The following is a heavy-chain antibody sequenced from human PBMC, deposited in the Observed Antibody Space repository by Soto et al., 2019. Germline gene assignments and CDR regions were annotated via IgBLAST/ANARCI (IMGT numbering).Heavy chain of an antibody. CDR1: GFTFSSYG. Sequence: QVQLVESGGGVVQPGRPLRLSCAASGFTFSSYGMHWVRQAPGKGLEWVAVISYDGSNKYYADSVKGRFTISRDNSKNTLYLQMNSLRAEDTAVYYCAKDGEYYDYGDYGPTVDYWGQGTLVTVSS. D-gene: IGHD4-17*01. J-gene: IGHJ4*02. V-gene: IGHV3-30*18. CDR3: AKDGEYYDYGDYGPTVDY. CDR2: ISYDGSNK.